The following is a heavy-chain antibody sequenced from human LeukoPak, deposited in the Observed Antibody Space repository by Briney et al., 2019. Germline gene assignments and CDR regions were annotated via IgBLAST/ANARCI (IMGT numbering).Heavy chain of an antibody. D-gene: IGHD4-17*01. V-gene: IGHV4-59*08. CDR1: GGSISSYY. CDR2: IYYSGST. Sequence: RTSETLSLTCTVSGGSISSYYWSWIRQPPGKGLEWIGYIYYSGSTNYNPSLKGRVTISVDTSKNQFSLKLSSVTAADTAVYYCARLGDYVDYWGQGTLVTVSS. CDR3: ARLGDYVDY. J-gene: IGHJ4*02.